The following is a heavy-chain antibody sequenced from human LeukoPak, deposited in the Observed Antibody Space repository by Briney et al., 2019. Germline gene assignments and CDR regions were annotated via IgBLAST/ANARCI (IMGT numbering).Heavy chain of an antibody. J-gene: IGHJ4*02. V-gene: IGHV3-23*01. D-gene: IGHD5-18*01. CDR2: ISSSGGST. CDR1: GFTFSSYA. Sequence: PGGSLRLSCAASGFTFSSYAMRWVRQAPGKGLEWVSGISSSGGSTHYADSVKGRFTISRDNSKNTLYLQMNSLRAEDTAVYYCAKGEGYSYGLQDYWGQGTLVTVSS. CDR3: AKGEGYSYGLQDY.